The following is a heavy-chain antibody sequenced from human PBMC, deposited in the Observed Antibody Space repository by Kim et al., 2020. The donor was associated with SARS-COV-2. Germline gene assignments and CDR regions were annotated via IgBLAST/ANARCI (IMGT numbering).Heavy chain of an antibody. Sequence: SETLSLTCTVSGGSISSSSYYWGWIRQPPGKGLEWIGSIYYSGSTYYNPSLKSRVTISVDTSKNQFSLKLSSVTAADTAVYYCARQEGAGPSHDYGDQPYYFDYWGQGTLVTVSS. CDR1: GGSISSSSYY. CDR3: ARQEGAGPSHDYGDQPYYFDY. J-gene: IGHJ4*02. CDR2: IYYSGST. V-gene: IGHV4-39*01. D-gene: IGHD4-17*01.